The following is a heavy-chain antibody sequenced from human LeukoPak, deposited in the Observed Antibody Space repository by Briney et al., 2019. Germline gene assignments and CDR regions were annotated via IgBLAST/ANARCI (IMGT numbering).Heavy chain of an antibody. CDR2: MNPNSGNT. J-gene: IGHJ4*02. CDR3: ARSHCTNGVCLPYFDY. Sequence: ASVKVSRKASGYTFTSYDINWVRQATGQGLEWMGWMNPNSGNTGYAQKFQGRVTITRNTSISTAYMELSRLRSDDTAVYYCARSHCTNGVCLPYFDYWGQGTLVTPSS. CDR1: GYTFTSYD. D-gene: IGHD2-8*01. V-gene: IGHV1-8*03.